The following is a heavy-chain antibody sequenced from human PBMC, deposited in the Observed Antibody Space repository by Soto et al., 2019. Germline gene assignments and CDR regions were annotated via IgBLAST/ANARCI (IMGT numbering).Heavy chain of an antibody. CDR2: IYYSGST. Sequence: PSETLSLTCTVSGGSISSYYWSWIRQPPGKGLEWIGYIYYSGSTNYNPSLKSRVTISVDTSKNQFSLKLSSVTAADTAVYYCARGFTYYYDSSGYYYSPVGNWFDPWGQGTLVTVSS. D-gene: IGHD3-22*01. J-gene: IGHJ5*02. CDR1: GGSISSYY. V-gene: IGHV4-59*01. CDR3: ARGFTYYYDSSGYYYSPVGNWFDP.